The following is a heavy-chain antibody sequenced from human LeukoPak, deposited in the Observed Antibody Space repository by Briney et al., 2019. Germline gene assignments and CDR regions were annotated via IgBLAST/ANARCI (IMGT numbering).Heavy chain of an antibody. CDR2: IKQDGSEK. J-gene: IGHJ6*03. CDR3: ARAPLGYCSSTSCYDHYSYHYMDV. D-gene: IGHD2-2*01. Sequence: GGSPRLSCEASGFGFSYYWVNWVRQAPGKGLEWVANIKQDGSEKTYVDSVKGRFTISRDNAKKSLFLQMNSLRAEDTAVYYRARAPLGYCSSTSCYDHYSYHYMDVWGKGTTVTVSS. CDR1: GFGFSYYW. V-gene: IGHV3-7*01.